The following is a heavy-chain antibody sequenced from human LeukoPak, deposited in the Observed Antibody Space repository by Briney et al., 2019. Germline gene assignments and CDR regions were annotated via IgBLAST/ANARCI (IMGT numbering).Heavy chain of an antibody. V-gene: IGHV1-18*01. CDR3: ERAGTWSYYDYFDD. J-gene: IGHJ4*02. D-gene: IGHD1-26*01. CDR2: TGVYNGRT. Sequence: ASVKLCCNAAAYTFTNYGFSLVRQAPGQGLELMGWTGVYNGRTNYAQKLPGRVTMTTATSTSTTYMELRSLRCEDTDVSFCERAGTWSYYDYFDDWGQGTLVTVSS. CDR1: AYTFTNYG.